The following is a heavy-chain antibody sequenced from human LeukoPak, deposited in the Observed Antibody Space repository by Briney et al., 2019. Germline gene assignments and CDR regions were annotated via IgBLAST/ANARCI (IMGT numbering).Heavy chain of an antibody. Sequence: SETLSLTCAVSGGSISSGGYSWSWIRQPPGKGLEWIGYIYHSGSTYYNPSLKSRVTISVDTSKNQFSLKLSSVTAADTAVYYCAREGYCSGGSCYSGYFDSWGQGTLVTVSS. V-gene: IGHV4-30-2*05. J-gene: IGHJ4*02. CDR3: AREGYCSGGSCYSGYFDS. CDR2: IYHSGST. D-gene: IGHD2-15*01. CDR1: GGSISSGGYS.